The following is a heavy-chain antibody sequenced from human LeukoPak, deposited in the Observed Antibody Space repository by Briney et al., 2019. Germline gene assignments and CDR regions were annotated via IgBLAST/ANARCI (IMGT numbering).Heavy chain of an antibody. V-gene: IGHV3-9*01. Sequence: PGRSLRLSCAASGFTFDDYAMHWVRQALGKGLEWVSGISWNSGSIGYADSVKGRFTISRDSAKNSLYLQMNSLTADDTAVYYCARGRVVVLAATRTSLGSWGQGTLVTVSS. D-gene: IGHD2-15*01. CDR3: ARGRVVVLAATRTSLGS. CDR2: ISWNSGSI. CDR1: GFTFDDYA. J-gene: IGHJ5*02.